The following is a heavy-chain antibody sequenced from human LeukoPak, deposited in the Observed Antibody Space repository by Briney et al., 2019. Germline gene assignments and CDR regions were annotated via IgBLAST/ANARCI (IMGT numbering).Heavy chain of an antibody. J-gene: IGHJ5*02. CDR2: IIPILGIA. CDR1: GGTFISYA. CDR3: ARDHYYDTHST. V-gene: IGHV1-69*04. D-gene: IGHD3-22*01. Sequence: SVKVSCKASGGTFISYAISWVRQAPGQGLEWMGRIIPILGIANYAQKFQGRVTITADKSTSTAYMELSSLRSEDTAVYYCARDHYYDTHSTWGQGTLVTVSS.